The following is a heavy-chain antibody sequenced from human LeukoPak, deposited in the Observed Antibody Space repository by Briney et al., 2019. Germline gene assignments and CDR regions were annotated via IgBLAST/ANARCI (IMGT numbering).Heavy chain of an antibody. CDR2: IYSGGST. CDR1: GFTVSSNY. J-gene: IGHJ1*01. CDR3: AKDPKNREMATMAEYFQH. D-gene: IGHD5-24*01. Sequence: AGGSLRLSCAASGFTVSSNYMSWVRQAPGKGLEWVSVIYSGGSTYYADSVKGRFTISRDNSKNTLYLQMNSLRAEDTAVYYCAKDPKNREMATMAEYFQHWGQGTLVTVSS. V-gene: IGHV3-53*01.